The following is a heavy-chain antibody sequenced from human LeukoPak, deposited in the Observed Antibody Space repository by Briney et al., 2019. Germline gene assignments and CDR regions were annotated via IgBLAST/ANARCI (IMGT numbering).Heavy chain of an antibody. V-gene: IGHV1-2*02. CDR1: GYTFTGYY. CDR2: INPNSGGT. CDR3: AREGVVASTRWAFDY. Sequence: ASVKVSCKASGYTFTGYYMHWVRQAPGQGLEWMGWINPNSGGTNYAQKFQGRVTMTRDTSISTAYMELSRLRSDDTAVYYCAREGVVASTRWAFDYWGQGTLVTVSS. D-gene: IGHD3-22*01. J-gene: IGHJ4*02.